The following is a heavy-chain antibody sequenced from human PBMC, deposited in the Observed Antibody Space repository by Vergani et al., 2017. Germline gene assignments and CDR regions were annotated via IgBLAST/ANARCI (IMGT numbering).Heavy chain of an antibody. J-gene: IGHJ2*01. CDR2: INHSGST. D-gene: IGHD1-26*01. Sequence: QVQLQQWGAGLLKPSETLSLTCAVYGGSFSGYYWSWIRQPPGKGLEWIGEINHSGSTNYNPSLKSRVTISVDTSKNQFSLKLSSVTAADTAVYYCARKSTIVGATINWYVDLWGRGTLVTVSS. CDR3: ARKSTIVGATINWYVDL. V-gene: IGHV4-34*01. CDR1: GGSFSGYY.